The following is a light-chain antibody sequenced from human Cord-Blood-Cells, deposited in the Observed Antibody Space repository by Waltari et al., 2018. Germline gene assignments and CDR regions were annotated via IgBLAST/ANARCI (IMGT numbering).Light chain of an antibody. J-gene: IGLJ3*02. CDR3: SSYTSSSTYWV. CDR1: SSDVGGYNY. V-gene: IGLV2-14*01. CDR2: DVS. Sequence: QSALTQSASVSGSPGPSITISCTGTSSDVGGYNYVYWYQQHPGKAPQLLIYDVSNPPAGGPNLFSGSKSGKTASLTISGLQAEDDADYYCSSYTSSSTYWVFGGETMLSDL.